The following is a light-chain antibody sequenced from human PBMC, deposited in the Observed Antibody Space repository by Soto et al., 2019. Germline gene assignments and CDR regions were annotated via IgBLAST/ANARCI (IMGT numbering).Light chain of an antibody. CDR1: QSISSW. CDR3: QQYNSYSPGKGLT. J-gene: IGKJ4*01. V-gene: IGKV1-5*03. CDR2: KAS. Sequence: DIQMTQSPSTLSASVGDRVTITCRASQSISSWLAWYQQKPGKAPKLLIYKASSLESGVPSRFSGSGSGTEFTLTISSLQPDDFATYYCQQYNSYSPGKGLTFGGGTKVDIK.